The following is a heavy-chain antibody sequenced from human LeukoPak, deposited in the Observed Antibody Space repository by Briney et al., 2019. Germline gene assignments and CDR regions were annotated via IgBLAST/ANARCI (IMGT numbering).Heavy chain of an antibody. CDR1: GYTFTAYY. D-gene: IGHD3-10*01. CDR3: ATSNMVRGPINSPFDY. J-gene: IGHJ4*02. CDR2: FDPEDGET. Sequence: VASVKVSCKASGYTFTAYYMHWVRQAPGKGLEWMGGFDPEDGETIYAQKFQGRVTMTEDTSTDTAYMELSSLRSEDTAVYYCATSNMVRGPINSPFDYWGQGTLVTVSS. V-gene: IGHV1-24*01.